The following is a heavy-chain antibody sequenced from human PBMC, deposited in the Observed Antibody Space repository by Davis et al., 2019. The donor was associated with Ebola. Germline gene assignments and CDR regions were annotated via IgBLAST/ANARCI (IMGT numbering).Heavy chain of an antibody. J-gene: IGHJ4*02. V-gene: IGHV1-2*04. CDR1: GYTFTGYY. CDR2: INPNSGGT. Sequence: ASVTVSCKASGYTFTGYYMHWVRQAPGQGLEWMGWINPNSGGTNYAQKFQGWVTMTRDTSISTAYMELSRLRSDDTAVYYCARGVRYGDYFDYWGQGTLVTVSS. D-gene: IGHD4-17*01. CDR3: ARGVRYGDYFDY.